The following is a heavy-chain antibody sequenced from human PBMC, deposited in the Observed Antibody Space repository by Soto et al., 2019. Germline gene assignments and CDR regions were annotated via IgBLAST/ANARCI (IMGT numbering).Heavy chain of an antibody. CDR3: TRTLASAFDI. CDR1: GDSVSSNSAA. J-gene: IGHJ3*02. Sequence: SQTLSLTCAISGDSVSSNSAAWNWIRQSPSRGLEWLGRTYYRSKWYNDYALSVKSRITVDPDTSKNQFSLQLDSVTPEDAAVYYCTRTLASAFDIWGQGTIVTVSS. V-gene: IGHV6-1*01. CDR2: TYYRSKWYN.